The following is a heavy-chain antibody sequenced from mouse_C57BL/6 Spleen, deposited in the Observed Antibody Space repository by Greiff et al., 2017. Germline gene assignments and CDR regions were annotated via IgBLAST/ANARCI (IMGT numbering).Heavy chain of an antibody. V-gene: IGHV1-9*01. CDR3: AKGVITTVVAPLYWYFDV. D-gene: IGHD1-1*01. CDR2: ILPGSGST. CDR1: GYTFTGYW. Sequence: QVQLQQSGAELMKPGASVKLSCKATGYTFTGYWIEWVKQRPGHGLEWIGEILPGSGSTNYNEKFKGKATFTADTSSNTAYMQLSSLTTEDSAIYYGAKGVITTVVAPLYWYFDVWGTGTTVTVSS. J-gene: IGHJ1*03.